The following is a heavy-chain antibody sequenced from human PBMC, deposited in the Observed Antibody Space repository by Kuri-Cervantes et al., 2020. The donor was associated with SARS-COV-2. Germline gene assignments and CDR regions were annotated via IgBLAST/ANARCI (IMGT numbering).Heavy chain of an antibody. Sequence: GESLKISCAASGSTFSSYWMSWVRQAPGKGLEWVANIKQDGSEKYYEDSVKGRFTISRDNAKNSLYLQMNSLRAEDTAVYYCARDHYDFWSGYFPLDYWGQGTLVTVSS. CDR3: ARDHYDFWSGYFPLDY. J-gene: IGHJ4*02. D-gene: IGHD3-3*01. CDR1: GSTFSSYW. V-gene: IGHV3-7*01. CDR2: IKQDGSEK.